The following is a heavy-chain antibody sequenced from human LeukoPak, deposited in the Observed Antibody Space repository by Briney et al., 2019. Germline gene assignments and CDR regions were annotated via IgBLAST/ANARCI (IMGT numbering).Heavy chain of an antibody. CDR3: ATPYSYGYSAFDI. V-gene: IGHV3-23*01. D-gene: IGHD5-18*01. Sequence: GGSLRLSCAASGFTFSSYWMNWVRQAPGKGLEWVSAISDDSSGTYCADSVKGRFTISRDNSKNTVYLQMSSLRVEDTAVYYCATPYSYGYSAFDIWGQGTMVTVSS. CDR1: GFTFSSYW. CDR2: ISDDSSGT. J-gene: IGHJ3*02.